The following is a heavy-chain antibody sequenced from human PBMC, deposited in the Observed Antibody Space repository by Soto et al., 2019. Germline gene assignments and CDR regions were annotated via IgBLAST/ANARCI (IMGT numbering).Heavy chain of an antibody. J-gene: IGHJ6*02. CDR2: ISYDGSNK. D-gene: IGHD5-18*01. Sequence: QVQLVESGGGVVQPGRSLRLSCAASGFTFSSYGMHWVHQAPGKGLEWVAVISYDGSNKYYADSVKGRFPISRDNSKNTLYLQMNSLRAEDTAVYYCAKDVTSYGPDDAYYYYGMDVWGQGTTVTVSS. CDR3: AKDVTSYGPDDAYYYYGMDV. CDR1: GFTFSSYG. V-gene: IGHV3-30*18.